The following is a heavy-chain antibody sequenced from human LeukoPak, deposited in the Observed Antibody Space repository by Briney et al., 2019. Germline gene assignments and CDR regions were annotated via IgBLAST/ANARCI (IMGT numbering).Heavy chain of an antibody. D-gene: IGHD6-19*01. V-gene: IGHV1-18*01. CDR2: ISTYNGNT. CDR1: GYTFTSYG. CDR3: ARAPPLIAVAGLDY. J-gene: IGHJ4*02. Sequence: ASVKVSCKASGYTFTSYGFSWVRQAPGQGLEWMGWISTYNGNTNYAQSFQGRVAMTTGTSTTTTYMELRSLRSDDTAVYYCARAPPLIAVAGLDYWGQGTLVTVSS.